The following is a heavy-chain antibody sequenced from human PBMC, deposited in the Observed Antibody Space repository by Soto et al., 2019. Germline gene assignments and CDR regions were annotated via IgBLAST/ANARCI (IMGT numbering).Heavy chain of an antibody. CDR2: TYYRSKWFY. V-gene: IGHV6-1*01. J-gene: IGHJ4*02. D-gene: IGHD6-13*01. CDR3: ARGVQASGMGY. CDR1: GDRVSSNSAA. Sequence: QVQLQQSGPGLVKPSQTLSLTCAISGDRVSSNSAAWNWIRQSPSRGLEWLGRTYYRSKWFYDYGLSVRGRITSNPDTPKSQFSLQLSSVTPEASAVYYCARGVQASGMGYWGQGILVTVSS.